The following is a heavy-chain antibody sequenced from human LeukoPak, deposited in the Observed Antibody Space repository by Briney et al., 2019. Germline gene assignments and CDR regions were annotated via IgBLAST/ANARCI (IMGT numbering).Heavy chain of an antibody. V-gene: IGHV3-23*01. D-gene: IGHD5-18*01. CDR2: ISGSGGST. Sequence: GGSLRLSCAASGFTFSSYAMSWVRQAPGKGLEWVSAISGSGGSTYYADSVEGRFTISRDNSKNTLYLQMNSLRAEDTAVYYCAKQGKRGYSYGSRYFDYWGQGTLVTVSS. CDR1: GFTFSSYA. J-gene: IGHJ4*02. CDR3: AKQGKRGYSYGSRYFDY.